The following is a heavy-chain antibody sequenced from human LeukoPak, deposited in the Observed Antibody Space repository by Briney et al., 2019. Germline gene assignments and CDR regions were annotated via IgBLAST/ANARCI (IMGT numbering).Heavy chain of an antibody. J-gene: IGHJ4*02. Sequence: GASVKVSCKVSGYTLTELSMHWVRQAPGKGLEWMGGFDPEDGETIYAEKFQGRVTITADTSTDTAYMELSSLRSEDTAVYYCATFGGGDGYNPHWGQGTLVTVSS. V-gene: IGHV1-24*01. CDR2: FDPEDGET. CDR3: ATFGGGDGYNPH. D-gene: IGHD5-24*01. CDR1: GYTLTELS.